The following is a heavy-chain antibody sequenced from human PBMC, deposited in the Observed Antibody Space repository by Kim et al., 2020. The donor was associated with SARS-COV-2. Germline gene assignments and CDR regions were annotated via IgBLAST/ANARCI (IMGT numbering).Heavy chain of an antibody. V-gene: IGHV3-7*04. CDR1: GFTFSSSW. J-gene: IGHJ4*02. Sequence: GGSLRPSCAASGFTFSSSWMSWVRQTPGMGLEWVANINADGSQTFYPDSVRGRFSITRDNAKNSLYLQMNSLRVEDTAMYFCVRGIESWGQGSLVTVSS. CDR2: INADGSQT. CDR3: VRGIES.